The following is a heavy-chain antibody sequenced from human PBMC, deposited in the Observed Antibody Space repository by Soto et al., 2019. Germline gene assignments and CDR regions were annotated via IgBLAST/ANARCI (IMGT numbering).Heavy chain of an antibody. J-gene: IGHJ4*02. D-gene: IGHD3-3*01. V-gene: IGHV3-23*01. CDR2: ISGSGGST. CDR3: AKINYYDFWSGYPFDY. CDR1: GFTFSSYA. Sequence: CAASGFTFSSYAMSWVRQAPGKGLEWVSAISGSGGSTYYADSVKGRFTISRDNSKNTLYLQMNSLRAEDTAVYYCAKINYYDFWSGYPFDYWGQGTPVTVS.